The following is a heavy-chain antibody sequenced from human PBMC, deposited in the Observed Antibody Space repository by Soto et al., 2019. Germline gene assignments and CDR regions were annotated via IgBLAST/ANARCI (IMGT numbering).Heavy chain of an antibody. CDR2: VYESGST. CDR1: GGFLDRSY. J-gene: IGHJ3*02. Sequence: QVQLQESGPRLVKPAETLSLTCTVSGGFLDRSYWSWIRQSPGKGLEWIGYVYESGSTSYNPTLKSRVSVSVDMSTNHFSLTPTSVTAADTAVYYCVRHLRSPMAVGSFDIWDRGTLISVSS. CDR3: VRHLRSPMAVGSFDI. V-gene: IGHV4-59*08. D-gene: IGHD3-10*01.